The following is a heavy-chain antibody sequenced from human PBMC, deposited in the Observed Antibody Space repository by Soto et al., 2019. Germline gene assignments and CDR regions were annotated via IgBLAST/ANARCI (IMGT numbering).Heavy chain of an antibody. CDR1: GGTFNNYP. Sequence: QVQLVQSGAEVKKPGSSVKVSCKASGGTFNNYPITWVRQAPGEGLEWMGGSIPIFGTANYAQKFQGRVTISVDESTSTAYMELSSLRSEDTAVYYCARGRGYSGDDHYYYFDMDVWGQGTTVTVPS. J-gene: IGHJ6*02. CDR3: ARGRGYSGDDHYYYFDMDV. D-gene: IGHD5-12*01. CDR2: SIPIFGTA. V-gene: IGHV1-69*01.